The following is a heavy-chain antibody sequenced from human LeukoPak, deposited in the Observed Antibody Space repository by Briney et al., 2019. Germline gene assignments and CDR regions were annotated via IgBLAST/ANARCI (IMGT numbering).Heavy chain of an antibody. CDR2: IYNGGTT. J-gene: IGHJ4*02. CDR1: GVTSNY. CDR3: AGGGEAARSLHY. D-gene: IGHD6-6*01. Sequence: PGGSLRLSCAASGVTSNYFTCVRQALGKALEWVSVIYNGGTTYYADSVKGRFTISRDNSKSTLFVYLQMNSLRTDDTALYYCAGGGEAARSLHYWGQGTLVTGSS. V-gene: IGHV3-66*02.